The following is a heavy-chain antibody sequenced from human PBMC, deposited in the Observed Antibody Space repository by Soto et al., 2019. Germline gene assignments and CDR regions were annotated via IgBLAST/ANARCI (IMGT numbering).Heavy chain of an antibody. CDR1: GYSITAGGYY. Sequence: PSETLSLTCFVSGYSITAGGYYWSWIRHRPGKGLEWIGSFYSSGSIIYNPSLRSRVSISGDTSSNQFSMSLTSVTAADTARYYCARMYSSGSGWFHPWGQGTLVTVSS. CDR2: FYSSGSI. CDR3: ARMYSSGSGWFHP. D-gene: IGHD6-19*01. J-gene: IGHJ5*02. V-gene: IGHV4-39*07.